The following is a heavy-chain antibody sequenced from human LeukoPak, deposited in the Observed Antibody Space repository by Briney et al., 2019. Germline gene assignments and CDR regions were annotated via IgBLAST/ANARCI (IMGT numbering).Heavy chain of an antibody. D-gene: IGHD1-14*01. V-gene: IGHV4-59*01. CDR2: IYYSGST. CDR1: GGSISSYY. J-gene: IGHJ6*02. Sequence: SETLSLTCTVSGGSISSYYWSWIRQPPGKGLEWIGYIYYSGSTNYNPSLKSRVTISVDTSKNQFSLKLSSVTAADTAVYYCARYKDAYGTDVWGQGTTVTVSS. CDR3: ARYKDAYGTDV.